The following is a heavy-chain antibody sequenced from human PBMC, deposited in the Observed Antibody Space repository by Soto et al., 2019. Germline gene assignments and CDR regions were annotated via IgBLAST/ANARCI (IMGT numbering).Heavy chain of an antibody. CDR3: ATQAPIVVVPAAINFDY. Sequence: QVQLVESGGGLVKPGGSLRLSCAASGFTFSDYYMSWIRQAPGKGLEWVSYISSSGSTIYYADSVKGRFTISRDNAKNSLYLQMNSLRAEDTAVYYGATQAPIVVVPAAINFDYWGQGTLVTVSS. CDR2: ISSSGSTI. D-gene: IGHD2-2*01. CDR1: GFTFSDYY. J-gene: IGHJ4*02. V-gene: IGHV3-11*01.